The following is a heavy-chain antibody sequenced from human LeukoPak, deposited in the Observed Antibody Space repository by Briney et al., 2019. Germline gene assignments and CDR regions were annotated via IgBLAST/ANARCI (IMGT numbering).Heavy chain of an antibody. CDR2: ISSSSSYI. V-gene: IGHV3-21*01. D-gene: IGHD6-19*01. J-gene: IGHJ4*02. CDR1: GFSFSSYN. CDR3: ARDRVPYSSGPTSFDY. Sequence: GGSLRLSCAVSGFSFSSYNMHWVRQAPGKGLEWVSFISSSSSYIYYTDSVKGRFTISRDNAKNSLFLQMNSLRAEDTAVYYCARDRVPYSSGPTSFDYWGQGILVTVSS.